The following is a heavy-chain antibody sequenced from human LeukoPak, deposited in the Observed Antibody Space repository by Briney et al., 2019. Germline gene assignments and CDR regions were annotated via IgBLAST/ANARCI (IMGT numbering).Heavy chain of an antibody. Sequence: GGSLRLSCAASGFTFSSYSMNWVRQAPGKGLEWVSSISSSSSYIYYADSVKGRFTISRDNAENSLYLQMNSLRAEDTAVYYCARVWVATASYYYYYGMDVWGQGTTVTVSS. V-gene: IGHV3-21*01. CDR1: GFTFSSYS. CDR2: ISSSSSYI. J-gene: IGHJ6*02. D-gene: IGHD5-12*01. CDR3: ARVWVATASYYYYYGMDV.